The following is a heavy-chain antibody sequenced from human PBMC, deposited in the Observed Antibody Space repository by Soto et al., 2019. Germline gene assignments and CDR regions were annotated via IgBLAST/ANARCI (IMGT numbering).Heavy chain of an antibody. J-gene: IGHJ3*02. CDR3: ARGPVGDDAFDI. CDR2: ISYDGSNK. D-gene: IGHD1-26*01. V-gene: IGHV3-30-3*01. Sequence: QVPLVESGGGVVQPGRSLRLSCAASGFTFSSYAMHWVRQAPGKGLEWVAVISYDGSNKYYADSVKGRFTISRDNSKNTLYLQMNSLRAEDTAVYYCARGPVGDDAFDIWGQGTMVTVSS. CDR1: GFTFSSYA.